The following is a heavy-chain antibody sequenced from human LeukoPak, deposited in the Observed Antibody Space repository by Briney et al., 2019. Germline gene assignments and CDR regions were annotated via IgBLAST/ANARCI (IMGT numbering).Heavy chain of an antibody. CDR2: INNSGGST. D-gene: IGHD4-4*01. CDR1: GFTFNNAW. CDR3: AKNSAGDSDYPSFDY. J-gene: IGHJ4*02. Sequence: GGSLRLSCAASGFTFNNAWMSWVRQAPGKGLEWVSTINNSGGSTKHADSVKGRNTISRDNSKNTVYLQVNSLRAEDTAVYYCAKNSAGDSDYPSFDYWGQGALVIVSS. V-gene: IGHV3-23*01.